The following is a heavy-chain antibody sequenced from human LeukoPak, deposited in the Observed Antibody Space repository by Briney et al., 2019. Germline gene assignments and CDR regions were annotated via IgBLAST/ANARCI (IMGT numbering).Heavy chain of an antibody. Sequence: PGRSLRLSCAASGFTFSSYGMHWVRQAPGKGLEWVAVIWYDGSNKYYADSVKGRFTISRDNSKNTLYLQMNSLRAEDTAVYYCAKNTVVTRFDYWGQGTLVTVSS. CDR1: GFTFSSYG. CDR3: AKNTVVTRFDY. D-gene: IGHD4-23*01. J-gene: IGHJ4*02. V-gene: IGHV3-33*06. CDR2: IWYDGSNK.